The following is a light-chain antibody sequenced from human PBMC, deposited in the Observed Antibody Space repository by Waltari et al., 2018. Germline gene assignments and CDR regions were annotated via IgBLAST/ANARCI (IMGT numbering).Light chain of an antibody. J-gene: IGLJ2*01. V-gene: IGLV3-1*01. CDR2: QDT. CDR1: KLGDKY. Sequence: SYELTQPPSVSVSPGQTASIPCSGDKLGDKYACWYQQKPGPSPVLVLYQDTKRPSGIPERFSGSNSGNTATLTISGTQAMDEADYYCQAWDSSTYHVVFGGGTKLTVL. CDR3: QAWDSSTYHVV.